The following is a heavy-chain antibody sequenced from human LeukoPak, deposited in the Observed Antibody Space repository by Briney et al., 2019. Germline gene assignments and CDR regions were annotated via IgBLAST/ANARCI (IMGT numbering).Heavy chain of an antibody. D-gene: IGHD6-13*01. Sequence: SVKVSCKASGGTFSSYAISWVRQAPGQGLEWMGGIIPIFGTANYAQKFQGRVTITADESTSTAYMELSSLRSEDTAVYYCAGSLEYSSSWHHWGQGTMVTVSS. CDR3: AGSLEYSSSWHH. J-gene: IGHJ3*01. V-gene: IGHV1-69*01. CDR2: IIPIFGTA. CDR1: GGTFSSYA.